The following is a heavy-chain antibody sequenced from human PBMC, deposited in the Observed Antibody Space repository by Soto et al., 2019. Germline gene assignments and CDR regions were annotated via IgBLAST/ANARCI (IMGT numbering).Heavy chain of an antibody. J-gene: IGHJ3*02. Sequence: ASVKVSCKASGYTFTSYAMHWVRQAPGQRLEWMGWINAGNGNTKYSQKFQGRVTITRDTSASTAYMELSSLGSEDTAVYYCARTSGYPRGVGAFDIWGQGTMVTVSS. V-gene: IGHV1-3*01. CDR1: GYTFTSYA. CDR2: INAGNGNT. CDR3: ARTSGYPRGVGAFDI. D-gene: IGHD3-3*01.